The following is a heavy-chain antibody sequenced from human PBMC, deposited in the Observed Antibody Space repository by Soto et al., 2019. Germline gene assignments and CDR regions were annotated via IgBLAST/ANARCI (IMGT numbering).Heavy chain of an antibody. CDR3: AKAMVRGVIRAPGWFDP. CDR2: IHYSGST. J-gene: IGHJ5*02. CDR1: GGSISSNIYY. Sequence: PSETLSLTCTVSGGSISSNIYYWGWIRQPPGKGLEWIGNIHYSGSTYYDSSLKSRVTISVDTSKNQFSLKLSSVTAADTAMYYCAKAMVRGVIRAPGWFDPWGQGTLVTVSS. D-gene: IGHD3-10*01. V-gene: IGHV4-39*01.